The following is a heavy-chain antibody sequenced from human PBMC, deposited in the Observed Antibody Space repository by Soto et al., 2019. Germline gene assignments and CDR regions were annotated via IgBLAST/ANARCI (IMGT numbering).Heavy chain of an antibody. J-gene: IGHJ5*01. D-gene: IGHD3-3*01. Sequence: QVQLVESGGGLVQPGGSLRLSCAASGFYFGGYYMNWIRQAPGKGLEWLSFIRSDGRSANYADSVQGRFTISRDNAKNALYVQMNNLRAEDTAIYYWAREDYDRNWFDSWGQGTLVTVSS. CDR1: GFYFGGYY. V-gene: IGHV3-11*06. CDR2: IRSDGRSA. CDR3: AREDYDRNWFDS.